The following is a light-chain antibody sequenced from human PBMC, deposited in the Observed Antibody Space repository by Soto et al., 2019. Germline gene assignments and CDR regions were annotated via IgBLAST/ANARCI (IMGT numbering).Light chain of an antibody. CDR1: QSFGSN. V-gene: IGKV3-15*01. CDR3: QQYNNWPLT. CDR2: GTS. J-gene: IGKJ4*01. Sequence: EIVMTQSPATLSVSPGERATLSCRACQSFGSNLAWYQQKPGQAPRLLLYGTSTRATGIPDRFTGSRSGTEFTLTICSLQSEDFAVYYCQQYNNWPLTFGGGTKVDIK.